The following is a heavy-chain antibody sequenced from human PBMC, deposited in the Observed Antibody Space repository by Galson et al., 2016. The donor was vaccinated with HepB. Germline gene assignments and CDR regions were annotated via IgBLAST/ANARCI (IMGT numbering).Heavy chain of an antibody. CDR2: ISSSGKTT. CDR3: ATGGQRYFEH. V-gene: IGHV3-11*01. Sequence: SLRLSCAASGFSFSDYYMSWIRQAPGKGLEWVSYISSSGKTTYYADSVKGRLTISRDNAKNSLHLQLNSLIADDTAVYYWATGGQRYFEHWGQGTLVSVSS. D-gene: IGHD6-25*01. CDR1: GFSFSDYY. J-gene: IGHJ1*01.